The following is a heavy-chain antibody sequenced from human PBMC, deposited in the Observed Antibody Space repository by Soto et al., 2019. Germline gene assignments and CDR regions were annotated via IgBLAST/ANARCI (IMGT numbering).Heavy chain of an antibody. CDR1: GVTFSRQD. V-gene: IGHV1-69*13. CDR2: SIPIFGTP. J-gene: IGHJ4*02. D-gene: IGHD5-12*01. CDR3: EKNEGRVGYGVDY. Sequence: SVNFSVKASGVTFSRQDMRWVRQAPGQGLELMGGSIPIFGTPQYAEKFQDRVTITADESTSTAYMELSSLTSEDTAVYSCEKNEGRVGYGVDYWGQVALVAV.